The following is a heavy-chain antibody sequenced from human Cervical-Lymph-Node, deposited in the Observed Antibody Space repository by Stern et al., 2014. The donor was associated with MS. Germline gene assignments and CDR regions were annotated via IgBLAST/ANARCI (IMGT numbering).Heavy chain of an antibody. D-gene: IGHD4-17*01. CDR2: INHSGNP. J-gene: IGHJ5*02. CDR3: ARYTVRDWFDP. CDR1: GGSFSGYY. Sequence: QVPLQQWGAGLLKPSETLSLTCAVYGGSFSGYYWSWIRQSPGKVLEWLGEINHSGNPNYNPALKSRVTISADTSRSQFSLKLGSVTAADTAVYYCARYTVRDWFDPWGQGTLVIVSS. V-gene: IGHV4-34*01.